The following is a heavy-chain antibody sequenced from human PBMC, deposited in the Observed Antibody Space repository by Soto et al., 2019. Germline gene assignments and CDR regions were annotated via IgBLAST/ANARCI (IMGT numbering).Heavy chain of an antibody. CDR2: INAGNGNT. V-gene: IGHV1-3*01. Sequence: ASVKVSCKASGYTFTSYAMHCVRQAPGQRLEWMGWINAGNGNTKYSQKFQGRVTITRDTSASTAYMELSSLRSEDTAVYYCARDARGYSSGLLDYWGQGTLVTVSS. J-gene: IGHJ4*02. CDR3: ARDARGYSSGLLDY. CDR1: GYTFTSYA. D-gene: IGHD5-18*01.